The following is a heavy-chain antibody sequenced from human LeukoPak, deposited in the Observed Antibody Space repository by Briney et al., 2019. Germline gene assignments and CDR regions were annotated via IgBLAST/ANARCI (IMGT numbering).Heavy chain of an antibody. Sequence: GSLRLSCAASGLTFSSYAMSWVRQAPGKGLEWVSAISGSGGSTYYADSVKGRFTVSRDNSKNTLYLQMNSLRAEDTAVYYCAKDPGIAVTGTDWGQGTPVTVSS. CDR1: GLTFSSYA. J-gene: IGHJ4*02. CDR3: AKDPGIAVTGTD. CDR2: ISGSGGST. D-gene: IGHD6-19*01. V-gene: IGHV3-23*01.